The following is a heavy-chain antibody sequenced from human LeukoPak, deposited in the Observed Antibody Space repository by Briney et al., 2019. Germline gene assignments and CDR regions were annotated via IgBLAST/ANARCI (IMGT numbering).Heavy chain of an antibody. V-gene: IGHV3-7*01. CDR2: IKQDGSGK. CDR1: GFTFSSYW. Sequence: GGSLRPSCAASGFTFSSYWMSWVRQAPGKGLEWVANIKQDGSGKYYVDSVKGRFTISRDNAKNSLYLQMNSLRAEDTAVYYCAMWDSSGYYLGWGQGTLVTVSS. CDR3: AMWDSSGYYLG. J-gene: IGHJ4*02. D-gene: IGHD3-22*01.